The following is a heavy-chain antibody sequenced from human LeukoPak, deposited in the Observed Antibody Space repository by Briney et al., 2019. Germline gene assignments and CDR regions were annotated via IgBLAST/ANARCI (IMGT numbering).Heavy chain of an antibody. CDR3: AKDVLWFGKLLSPVPYYYGMDV. Sequence: GGSLRLSCAASGFTFSSYAMSWVRQAPGKGLEWVSAISGSGGSTYYADSVKGRFTISRDNSKNTLYLQMNSLRAEDTAVYYCAKDVLWFGKLLSPVPYYYGMDVWGQGTTVTVYS. CDR2: ISGSGGST. CDR1: GFTFSSYA. V-gene: IGHV3-23*01. D-gene: IGHD3-10*01. J-gene: IGHJ6*02.